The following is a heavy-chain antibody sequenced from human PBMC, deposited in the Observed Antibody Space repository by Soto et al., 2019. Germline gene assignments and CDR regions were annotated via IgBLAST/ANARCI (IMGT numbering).Heavy chain of an antibody. V-gene: IGHV2-5*02. CDR1: GFSLSTSGVA. J-gene: IGHJ5*02. CDR2: IYWDDDK. Sequence: QITLKESGPTLVKPTQTLTLTCTFSGFSLSTSGVAVGWIRQPPGKALEWLALIYWDDDKRYSPSLKSRLTITKDTSKNRVVLTMTNMDPVDTATYCCAHRRGYYGSGSYSGMFWFDPWGQGTLVTVSS. D-gene: IGHD3-10*01. CDR3: AHRRGYYGSGSYSGMFWFDP.